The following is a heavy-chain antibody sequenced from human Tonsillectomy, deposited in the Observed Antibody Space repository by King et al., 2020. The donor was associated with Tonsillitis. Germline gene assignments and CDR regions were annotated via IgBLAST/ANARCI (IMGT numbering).Heavy chain of an antibody. V-gene: IGHV5-51*01. CDR3: ARLXXXVTXFDX. J-gene: IGHJ4*02. D-gene: IGHD4-23*01. Sequence: QLVQSXAEVKKPGESLKIXXKGSGYSFTTYWIGWVRQMPGKGLEWMGIIXPGDSDTRYSPSXQGXVXISADKSISXAYLQWSSLXATDTATYYCARLXXXVTXFDXXGQXXLXTVXS. CDR2: IXPGDSDT. CDR1: GYSFTTYW.